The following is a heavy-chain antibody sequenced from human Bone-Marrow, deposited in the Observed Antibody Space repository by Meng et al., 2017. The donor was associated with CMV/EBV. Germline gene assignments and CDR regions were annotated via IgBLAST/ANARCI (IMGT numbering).Heavy chain of an antibody. CDR1: GFTFSSHW. D-gene: IGHD6-13*01. Sequence: SLKISCAASGFTFSSHWMHWVRQAPGEGLVWVSGISWNSGSIGYADSVKGRFTISRDNAKNSLYLQMNSLRAEDTALYYCAKGRYSSLYYFDYWGQGTLVTVSS. CDR3: AKGRYSSLYYFDY. J-gene: IGHJ4*02. CDR2: ISWNSGSI. V-gene: IGHV3-9*01.